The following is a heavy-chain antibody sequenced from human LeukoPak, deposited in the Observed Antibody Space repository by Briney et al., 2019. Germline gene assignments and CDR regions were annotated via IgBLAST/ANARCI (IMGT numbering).Heavy chain of an antibody. CDR1: GLTFSSYA. V-gene: IGHV3-66*01. CDR2: IYSGGST. J-gene: IGHJ4*02. CDR3: ARVDSRTAQFDY. D-gene: IGHD6-13*01. Sequence: GGSLRLSCAASGLTFSSYAMSWVRQAPGKGPEWVSVIYSGGSTCYADSVKGRFTISRDNSKNTLYLQMNSLRAEDTAVYHCARVDSRTAQFDYWGQGTLVTVSS.